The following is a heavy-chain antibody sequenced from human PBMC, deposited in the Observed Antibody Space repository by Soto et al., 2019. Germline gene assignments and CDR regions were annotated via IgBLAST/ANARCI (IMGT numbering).Heavy chain of an antibody. D-gene: IGHD6-19*01. CDR3: ARWSSGPYYYYGMDV. Sequence: GESLKISCKGSGYSFTSYWISWVRQMPGKGLEWMGRIDPSDSYTNYSPSFQGHVTISADKSISTAYLQWSSLKASDTAMYYCARWSSGPYYYYGMDVWGQGTTVTVSS. V-gene: IGHV5-10-1*01. CDR1: GYSFTSYW. J-gene: IGHJ6*02. CDR2: IDPSDSYT.